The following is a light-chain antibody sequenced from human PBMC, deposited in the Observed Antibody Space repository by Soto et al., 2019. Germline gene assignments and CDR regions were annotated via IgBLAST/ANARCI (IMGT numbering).Light chain of an antibody. V-gene: IGLV1-40*01. Sequence: QSVLTQPPSVSGAPGQRVTISCTGSSSNIGAGYDVQWYQQLPGTAPKLLIYGNSNRPSGVPDRFSGSKSGTSASLAITGLQAEDEADYYCQSYDSSLSGSDVVFGGETKLTVL. CDR3: QSYDSSLSGSDVV. CDR1: SSNIGAGYD. J-gene: IGLJ2*01. CDR2: GNS.